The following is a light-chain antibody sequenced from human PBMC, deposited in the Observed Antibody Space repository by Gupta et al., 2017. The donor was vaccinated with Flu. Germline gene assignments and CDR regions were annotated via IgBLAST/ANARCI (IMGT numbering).Light chain of an antibody. CDR2: EVS. CDR1: QSLLHSDGMTY. Sequence: VLTQTPLSLSVTPGQPASISSSSSQSLLHSDGMTYFFWYLQKPGHPPQLLIYEVSKRFSGVPDRFSGSGSGTDFTLTISRVEAEDVGIYYCMQSVHPRTFGQGTKVEIK. V-gene: IGKV2D-29*01. CDR3: MQSVHPRT. J-gene: IGKJ1*01.